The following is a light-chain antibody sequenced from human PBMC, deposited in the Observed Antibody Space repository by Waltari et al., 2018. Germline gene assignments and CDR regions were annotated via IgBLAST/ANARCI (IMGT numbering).Light chain of an antibody. V-gene: IGKV3-20*01. Sequence: EVVLTQSPGTLSLSPGERATLSCRASQSVDSNYLAWYQQKPGQAPRLLMYNASSRASGIPDRFSGSGSGTDFTLTISRLEPEDFAVYYCQQYGSSPLTFGGGTRVDIK. J-gene: IGKJ4*01. CDR2: NAS. CDR3: QQYGSSPLT. CDR1: QSVDSNY.